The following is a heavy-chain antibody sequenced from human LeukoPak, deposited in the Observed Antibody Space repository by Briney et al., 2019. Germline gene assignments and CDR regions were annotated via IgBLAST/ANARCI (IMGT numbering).Heavy chain of an antibody. D-gene: IGHD2-15*01. CDR2: INPSGGST. CDR1: GYTFTSYY. J-gene: IGHJ5*02. CDR3: ARDLGGGGYDKGYCSGGSCFNNWFDP. V-gene: IGHV1-46*01. Sequence: GASVKVSCKASGYTFTSYYMHWVRQAPGQGFEWMGIINPSGGSTSYAQKFQGRVTMTRDTSTSTVYMELSSLRSEDTAVYYCARDLGGGGYDKGYCSGGSCFNNWFDPWGQGTLVTVSS.